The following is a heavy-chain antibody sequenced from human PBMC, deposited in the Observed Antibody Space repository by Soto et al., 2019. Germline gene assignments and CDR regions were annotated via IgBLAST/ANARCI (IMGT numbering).Heavy chain of an antibody. CDR1: GFTFSTHT. CDR3: AKGLDRASLDF. J-gene: IGHJ4*02. D-gene: IGHD1-1*01. Sequence: GGSLRLSCVASGFTFSTHTMNWVRQAPGKGLEWVPRFTADSDDTSYADSIKGRFTISRDNSKNTLYLQMNSLRAEDTAIYYCAKGLDRASLDFWGQGALVTVSS. CDR2: FTADSDDT. V-gene: IGHV3-23*01.